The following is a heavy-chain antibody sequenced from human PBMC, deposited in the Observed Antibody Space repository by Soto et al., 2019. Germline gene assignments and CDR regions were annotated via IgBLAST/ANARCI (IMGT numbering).Heavy chain of an antibody. CDR3: AKDLSWVYGSYYGGNSAGFDY. V-gene: IGHV3-23*01. Sequence: VGSLRLSCAASGFTFSSYAMSWVRQAPGKGLEWVSAISGSGGSTYYADSVRGRFTISRDNSKNTLYLQMNSLRAEDTAVYYCAKDLSWVYGSYYGGNSAGFDYWGQGTLVTVSS. CDR1: GFTFSSYA. J-gene: IGHJ4*02. CDR2: ISGSGGST. D-gene: IGHD1-26*01.